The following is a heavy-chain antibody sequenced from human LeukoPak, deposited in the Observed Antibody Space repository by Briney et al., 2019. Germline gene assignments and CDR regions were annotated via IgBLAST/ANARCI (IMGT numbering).Heavy chain of an antibody. Sequence: PSETLSLTCTVSGGSISSDHWNWIRQPPGKGLEWIGCIYYSGSTYYNPSLKSRVTISVDMSKSQFSLRLTSVTAADTAVYYCTRKNDFDIWGQGTLVTVSS. CDR3: TRKNDFDI. D-gene: IGHD2/OR15-2a*01. J-gene: IGHJ3*02. V-gene: IGHV4-59*01. CDR2: IYYSGST. CDR1: GGSISSDH.